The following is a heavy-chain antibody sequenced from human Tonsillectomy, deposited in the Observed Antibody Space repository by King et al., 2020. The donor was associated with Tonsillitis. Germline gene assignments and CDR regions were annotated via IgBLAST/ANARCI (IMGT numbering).Heavy chain of an antibody. Sequence: VQLVESGGNLIQPGGSLRLSCATSGFTFSSYDMNWVRQAPGKGLEGVSYISSSGNTIYYADSVKGRFTISRDNAKKSLYLQMNSLRAEDTATYYCAREVDLVLNYWGQGTLVTVSS. J-gene: IGHJ4*02. CDR2: ISSSGNTI. V-gene: IGHV3-48*03. CDR3: AREVDLVLNY. CDR1: GFTFSSYD. D-gene: IGHD3-9*01.